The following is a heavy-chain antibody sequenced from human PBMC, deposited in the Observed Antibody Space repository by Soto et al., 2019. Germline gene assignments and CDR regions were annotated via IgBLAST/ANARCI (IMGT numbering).Heavy chain of an antibody. CDR1: GGSFIGYY. D-gene: IGHD4-17*01. CDR2: IYYSGST. V-gene: IGHV4-34*01. J-gene: IGHJ4*02. Sequence: SETLSLTCAVYGGSFIGYYWSWIRQHPGKGLEWIGYIYYSGSTYYNPSLKSRVTISVDRSKNQFSLKLSSVTAADTAVYYCARSQTTVTSYDYWGQGTLVTVSS. CDR3: ARSQTTVTSYDY.